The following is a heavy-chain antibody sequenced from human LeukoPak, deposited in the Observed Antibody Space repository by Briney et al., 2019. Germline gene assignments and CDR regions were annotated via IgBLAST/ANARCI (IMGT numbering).Heavy chain of an antibody. CDR2: INHSGST. CDR1: GGSFSGYY. J-gene: IGHJ4*02. V-gene: IGHV4-34*01. D-gene: IGHD3-16*02. Sequence: PSETLSLTCAVYGGSFSGYYWSWIRQPPGKGLEWIGEINHSGSTNYNPSLKSRVTISVDTSKNQFSRKLSSVTAADTAVYYCARGPPLYYDYVWGSYRWYYFDYWGQGTLVTVSS. CDR3: ARGPPLYYDYVWGSYRWYYFDY.